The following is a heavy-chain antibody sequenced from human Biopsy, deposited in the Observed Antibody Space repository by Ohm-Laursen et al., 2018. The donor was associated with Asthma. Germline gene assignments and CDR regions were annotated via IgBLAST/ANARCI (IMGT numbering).Heavy chain of an antibody. J-gene: IGHJ6*02. Sequence: ASVKVSCKAPGGTFSNFAISWVRQAPGQGLEWLGGIMTVFGTTNYAQKFQGRVTITADESTSTAYMEVTILRSEDTAIYYCARCQVGYSSGWSLLLKKIYYSGMDVWGQGTAVTVSS. CDR3: ARCQVGYSSGWSLLLKKIYYSGMDV. CDR1: GGTFSNFA. D-gene: IGHD6-19*01. V-gene: IGHV1-69*13. CDR2: IMTVFGTT.